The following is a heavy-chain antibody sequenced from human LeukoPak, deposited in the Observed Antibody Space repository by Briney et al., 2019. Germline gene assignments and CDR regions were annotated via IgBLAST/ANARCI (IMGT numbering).Heavy chain of an antibody. D-gene: IGHD6-6*01. V-gene: IGHV4-4*02. CDR2: IYHSGST. Sequence: SETLSLTCAVSGGSISSSNWWSWVRQPPGKGLEWIGEIYHSGSTNYSPSLKSRVSISVDTFKDQFSLKLSSVTAADTAVYYCARKYPDHWFDPWGQGTLVTVSS. J-gene: IGHJ5*02. CDR1: GGSISSSNW. CDR3: ARKYPDHWFDP.